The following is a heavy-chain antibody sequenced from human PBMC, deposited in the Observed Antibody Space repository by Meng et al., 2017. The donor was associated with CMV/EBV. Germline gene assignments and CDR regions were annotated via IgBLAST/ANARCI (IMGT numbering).Heavy chain of an antibody. CDR1: GGSISSSSYY. J-gene: IGHJ5*02. Sequence: SETLSLTCTVSGGSISSSSYYWGWIRQPPGKGLEWIGSIYYSGGTYYNPSLKSRVTISVDTSKNQFSLKLSSVTAADTAVYYCARCVVVPAAHATPRIWFDPWGQGTLVTVSS. CDR2: IYYSGGT. CDR3: ARCVVVPAAHATPRIWFDP. D-gene: IGHD2-2*01. V-gene: IGHV4-39*07.